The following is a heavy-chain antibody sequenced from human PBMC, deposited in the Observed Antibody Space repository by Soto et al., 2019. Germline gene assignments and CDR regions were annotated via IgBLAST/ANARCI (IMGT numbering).Heavy chain of an antibody. Sequence: ASVKVSCTALGYTFTGYYTHWVRQAPGQGLEYVGRIYSNDDTASNGQKFQGRVTMTLDASAGTVYMELSSLRSEDTAMYYCATESPGSGSFNNWGQGTLVTVSS. V-gene: IGHV1-46*01. CDR3: ATESPGSGSFNN. CDR1: GYTFTGYY. J-gene: IGHJ4*02. CDR2: IYSNDDTA. D-gene: IGHD6-19*01.